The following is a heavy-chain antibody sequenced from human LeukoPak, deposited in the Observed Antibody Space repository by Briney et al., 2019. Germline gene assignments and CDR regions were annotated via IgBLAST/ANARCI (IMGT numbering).Heavy chain of an antibody. Sequence: ASVKVSCKASGGTFSSYAISWVRQAPGQGLEWMGGIIPIFGTANYAQKFQGRVTITADKSTSTAYMELSSLRSEDTAVYYCARDLYSSSWYTPDYYYYMDVWGKGTTVTVSS. CDR3: ARDLYSSSWYTPDYYYYMDV. J-gene: IGHJ6*03. D-gene: IGHD6-13*01. CDR1: GGTFSSYA. CDR2: IIPIFGTA. V-gene: IGHV1-69*06.